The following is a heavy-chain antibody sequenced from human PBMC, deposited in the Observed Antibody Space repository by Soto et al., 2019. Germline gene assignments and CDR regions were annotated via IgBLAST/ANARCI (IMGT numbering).Heavy chain of an antibody. V-gene: IGHV1-24*01. CDR1: GYTLTELS. CDR3: ATGMLGYCSGGSCYAPREYFDY. Sequence: ASVNVSCKVSGYTLTELSMHWVRQAPGKGLEWMGGFDPEDGETIYAQKFQGRVTMTEDTSTDTAYMELSSLRSEDTAVYYCATGMLGYCSGGSCYAPREYFDYWGQGTLVTVSS. J-gene: IGHJ4*02. CDR2: FDPEDGET. D-gene: IGHD2-15*01.